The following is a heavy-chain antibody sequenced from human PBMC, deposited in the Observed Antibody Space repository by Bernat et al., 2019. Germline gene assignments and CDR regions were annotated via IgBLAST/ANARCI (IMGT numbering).Heavy chain of an antibody. V-gene: IGHV3-48*02. CDR2: ISNTGTI. J-gene: IGHJ4*02. Sequence: EVQMVESGGSSVQSGGSLRLSCAASGFTFIRYSMNWVRQAPGKGLEWISYISNTGTIYYADSVKGRFTISRDNDRNSVYLQMNDLRDEDTALYFCATSAYYRFNYWGQGTLVSVSS. CDR1: GFTFIRYS. CDR3: ATSAYYRFNY. D-gene: IGHD3-22*01.